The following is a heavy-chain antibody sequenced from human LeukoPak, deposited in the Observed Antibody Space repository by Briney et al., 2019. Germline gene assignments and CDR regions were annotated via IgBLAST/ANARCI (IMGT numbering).Heavy chain of an antibody. CDR2: IGGSGSTT. V-gene: IGHV3-23*01. J-gene: IGHJ4*02. D-gene: IGHD3-3*01. CDR1: GLTFGNYG. CDR3: AKDKGDFWSGHHY. Sequence: AGSLRLSCVASGLTFGNYGMNWVRQAPGKGLEWVSSIGGSGSTTYYADSVRGRFTISRDNSKNSMYLQMSSLRAEDTAIYYCAKDKGDFWSGHHYWGQGTLVTVSS.